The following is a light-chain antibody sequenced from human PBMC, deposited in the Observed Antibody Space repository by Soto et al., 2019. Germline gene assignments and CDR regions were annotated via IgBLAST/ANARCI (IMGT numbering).Light chain of an antibody. Sequence: ELVLTQSPATLSVSPGERATLSCRASQRVGSNFLAWYQQKPGQAPRILIYGISARAIGVPDRFSGSGSGTEFTLTISSLQSEDFAVYYCQQYTSWPITFGQGTRLEIK. CDR3: QQYTSWPIT. CDR1: QRVGSN. J-gene: IGKJ5*01. V-gene: IGKV3-15*01. CDR2: GIS.